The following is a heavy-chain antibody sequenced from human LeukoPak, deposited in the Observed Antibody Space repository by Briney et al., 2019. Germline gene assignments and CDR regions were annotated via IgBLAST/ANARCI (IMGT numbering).Heavy chain of an antibody. D-gene: IGHD6-13*01. CDR3: AKEGLGSSWYPNYFDY. CDR2: IWYDGSNK. V-gene: IGHV3-30*02. J-gene: IGHJ4*02. Sequence: GGSLRLSCAASGFSFSGYDVHWVRQAPGKGLEWVAVIWYDGSNKYYADSVKGRFTISRDTSKNTLYLQVTSLRAEDTAVFYCAKEGLGSSWYPNYFDYWGQGTLVTVSS. CDR1: GFSFSGYD.